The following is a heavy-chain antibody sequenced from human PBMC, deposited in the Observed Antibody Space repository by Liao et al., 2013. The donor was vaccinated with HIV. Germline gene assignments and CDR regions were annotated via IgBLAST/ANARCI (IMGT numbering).Heavy chain of an antibody. CDR3: ARGXKLRSGLNDY. D-gene: IGHD3-3*01. V-gene: IGHV4-34*01. CDR2: INHSGST. Sequence: QVQLQQWGAGLLKPSETLSLTCAVYGGSFSGYYWTWIRQPPGKGLEWIGDINHSGSTNYNPSLKSRVTISVDTSKNQFSLKLSSVTAADSAVYYCARGXKLRSGLNDYVGQEPWSPSPQ. J-gene: IGHJ4*01. CDR1: GGSFSGYY.